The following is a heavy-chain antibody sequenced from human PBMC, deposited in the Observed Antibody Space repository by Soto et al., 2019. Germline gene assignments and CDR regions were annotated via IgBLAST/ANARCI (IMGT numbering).Heavy chain of an antibody. D-gene: IGHD2-2*01. V-gene: IGHV1-2*04. CDR2: INPNSGGT. Sequence: GASVKVSCKASGYTFTGYYMHWVRQAPGQGLEWMGWINPNSGGTNYAQKFQGWATMTRDTSISTAYMELSRLRSDDTAVYYCARERYCSSTSCYPRSDAFAIWGQGTMVTV. CDR1: GYTFTGYY. J-gene: IGHJ3*02. CDR3: ARERYCSSTSCYPRSDAFAI.